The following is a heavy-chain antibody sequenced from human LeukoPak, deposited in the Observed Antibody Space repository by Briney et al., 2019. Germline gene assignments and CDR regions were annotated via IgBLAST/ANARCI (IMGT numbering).Heavy chain of an antibody. CDR1: GFTFSSYG. D-gene: IGHD6-19*01. J-gene: IGHJ4*02. Sequence: GRSLRLSCAASGFTFSSYGMHWVRQALGEGLERVAVIWYDGSNKYYADSVRGRFTISRDNAKNSLYLQMNSLRDEDTAVYYCASGYSGGSYGIDYWGQGTLVIVSS. CDR2: IWYDGSNK. CDR3: ASGYSGGSYGIDY. V-gene: IGHV3-33*01.